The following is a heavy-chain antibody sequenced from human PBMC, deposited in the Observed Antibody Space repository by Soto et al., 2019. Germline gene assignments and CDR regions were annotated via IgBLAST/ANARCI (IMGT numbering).Heavy chain of an antibody. D-gene: IGHD3-22*01. CDR1: GFTFNSYA. CDR3: AKDRNYYDSSGYDY. Sequence: PGGSLKLSCAASGFTFNSYAMSWVRQAPGKGLEWVSTIIGSGGSTYYADSVKGRFSASRDNSKNTLYLQMNSLRAEDTAVYYCAKDRNYYDSSGYDYWGQGTLVTVSS. J-gene: IGHJ4*02. V-gene: IGHV3-23*01. CDR2: IIGSGGST.